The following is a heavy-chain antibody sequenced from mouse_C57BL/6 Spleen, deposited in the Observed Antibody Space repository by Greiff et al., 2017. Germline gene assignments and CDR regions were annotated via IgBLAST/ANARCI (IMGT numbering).Heavy chain of an antibody. J-gene: IGHJ4*01. CDR2: INPSGGYT. V-gene: IGHV1-4*01. CDR3: ARDGITRGRAYCAMDD. D-gene: IGHD1-2*01. CDR1: GYTFTNYT. Sequence: VQLQQSGAELARPGASVKMSCKASGYTFTNYTMHWVKQRPGQGLEWIGYINPSGGYTKSTQKFKDKATLTADKSSSTAYMQLSSLTSEDTAVYYWARDGITRGRAYCAMDDWGQGTSVTVSS.